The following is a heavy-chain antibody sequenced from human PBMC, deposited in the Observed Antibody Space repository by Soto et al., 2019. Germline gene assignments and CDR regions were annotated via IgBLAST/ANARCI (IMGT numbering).Heavy chain of an antibody. J-gene: IGHJ4*02. CDR2: ISGSGGST. Sequence: PWGSLRLPCAASGFTFSSYAISWVRQAPGKGLEWVSAISGSGGSTYYADSVKGRFTISRDNSKNTLYLQMNSLRAEDTAVYYCATRYYYGSGNVYWGQGTLVTVSS. V-gene: IGHV3-23*01. CDR3: ATRYYYGSGNVY. D-gene: IGHD3-10*01. CDR1: GFTFSSYA.